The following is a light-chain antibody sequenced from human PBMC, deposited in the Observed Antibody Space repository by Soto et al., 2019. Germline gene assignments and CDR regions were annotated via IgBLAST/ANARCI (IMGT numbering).Light chain of an antibody. J-gene: IGKJ1*01. Sequence: DIQMTQSPSTLSASVEDRVTITCRASQSIGNWLAWYQQKPGKAPNLLIYKASSLQSGVPSRFSGSGSGTEFTLTISSLQPDDFATYYCQHYNSYPWTFGQGTKVEIK. CDR3: QHYNSYPWT. CDR1: QSIGNW. CDR2: KAS. V-gene: IGKV1-5*03.